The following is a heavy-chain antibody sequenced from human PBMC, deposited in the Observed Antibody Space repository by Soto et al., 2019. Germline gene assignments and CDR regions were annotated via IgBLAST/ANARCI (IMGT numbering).Heavy chain of an antibody. D-gene: IGHD3-10*01. CDR3: ARGPRADRSRKGTH. Sequence: GGSLRLSCVVSGFTFSMYWMHWLRQVPGQSPFWVSWISDDGTTTNYADSVRGRFTISRDNSKTTLYLQMNNLKPDATAIHYFARGPRADRSRKGTHRGQESRVTIAS. CDR2: ISDDGTTT. J-gene: IGHJ4*02. CDR1: GFTFSMYW. V-gene: IGHV3-74*01.